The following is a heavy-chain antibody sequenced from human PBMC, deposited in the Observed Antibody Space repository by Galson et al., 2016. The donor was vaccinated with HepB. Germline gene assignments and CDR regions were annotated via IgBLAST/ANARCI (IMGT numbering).Heavy chain of an antibody. CDR2: IYMSGVT. J-gene: IGHJ5*02. CDR1: GGSISSASHF. Sequence: TLSLTCTVSGGSISSASHFWSWVRQPAGKGLEWLGQIYMSGVTIYNPSLESRVTLSIDTSANQFSLSLTSVTTADTAVYYCARVREAKNWLDPWGQGTLVTVSS. CDR3: ARVREAKNWLDP. V-gene: IGHV4-61*09.